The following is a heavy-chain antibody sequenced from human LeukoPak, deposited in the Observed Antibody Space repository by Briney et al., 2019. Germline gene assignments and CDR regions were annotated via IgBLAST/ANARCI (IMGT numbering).Heavy chain of an antibody. CDR3: ARSGCSSTSCYQADY. Sequence: SETLSLTCTVSGGSISSGSYYWNWIRQPAGKGLEWIGRIYTSGNTNYNPSLKSRVTISVDTSKNQFSLKLSSVTAADTAVYHCARSGCSSTSCYQADYWGQGTLVTVSS. V-gene: IGHV4-61*02. CDR2: IYTSGNT. CDR1: GGSISSGSYY. J-gene: IGHJ4*02. D-gene: IGHD2-2*01.